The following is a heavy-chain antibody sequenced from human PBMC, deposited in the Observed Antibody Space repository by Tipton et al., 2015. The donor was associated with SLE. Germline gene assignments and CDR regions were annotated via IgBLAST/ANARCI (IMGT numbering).Heavy chain of an antibody. V-gene: IGHV4-59*12. D-gene: IGHD2-21*01. CDR3: VRGHPHIVVVIGGGGVDP. Sequence: LRLSCTVSGGSISSYYWSWIRQPPGKGLEWIGGIFYTGNTFYTPSLKSRVTISFDTSQNQFSLRLNSVTAADTAVYYCVRGHPHIVVVIGGGGVDPWGQGTLVTVSS. CDR1: GGSISSYY. J-gene: IGHJ5*02. CDR2: IFYTGNT.